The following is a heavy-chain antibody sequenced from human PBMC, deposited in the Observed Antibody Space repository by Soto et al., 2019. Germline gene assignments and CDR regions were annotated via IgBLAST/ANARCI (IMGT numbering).Heavy chain of an antibody. D-gene: IGHD6-13*01. CDR1: GFTFSSYG. CDR3: SSTSSSWYGGIDD. J-gene: IGHJ4*02. CDR2: IWYDGSNK. V-gene: IGHV3-33*08. Sequence: PGGSLRLSCTASGFTFSSYGMNWVRQAPGKGLGWVAVIWYDGSNKDYADSVKGRFTISRDNSKNTLYLQMNSLRAEDTAVYYCSSTSSSWYGGIDDWGQGTLVTVSS.